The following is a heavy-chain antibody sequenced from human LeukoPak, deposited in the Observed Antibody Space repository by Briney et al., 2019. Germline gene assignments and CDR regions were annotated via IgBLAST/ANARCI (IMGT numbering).Heavy chain of an antibody. J-gene: IGHJ6*03. Sequence: SETLSLTCAVFGGSFSDYFWSWMRQPPGKGLEWIGEIDHSGGTNYNPSLKSRVTMSVDTSKNQFSPKLTSVTAADAAVYYCARMRGGGIGYSNYMDVWGKGTTVIVSS. CDR3: ARMRGGGIGYSNYMDV. D-gene: IGHD2-15*01. CDR1: GGSFSDYF. CDR2: IDHSGGT. V-gene: IGHV4-34*01.